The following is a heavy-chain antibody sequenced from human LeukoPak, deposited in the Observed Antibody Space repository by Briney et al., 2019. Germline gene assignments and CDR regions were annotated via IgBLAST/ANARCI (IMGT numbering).Heavy chain of an antibody. CDR2: INHSGST. Sequence: SETLSLTCAVYGGSFSGYYWSWIRQPPGKGLEWIGEINHSGSTNYNPSLKSRVTISVDKSKSQFSLRLTSVTAADTAVYYCARDKVANDYWGQGTLVTVAS. CDR3: ARDKVANDY. CDR1: GGSFSGYY. D-gene: IGHD5-12*01. V-gene: IGHV4-34*01. J-gene: IGHJ4*02.